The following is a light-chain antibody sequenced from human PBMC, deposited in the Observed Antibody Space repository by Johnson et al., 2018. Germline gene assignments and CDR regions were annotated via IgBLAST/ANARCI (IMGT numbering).Light chain of an antibody. Sequence: QSVLTQPPSVSAAPGQKVTISCSGSSSNIGNNYVSWYQQLPGTAPKLLIYENNKRPSGIPDRFSGSKSGTSATLSITGLQTGDEADYYCGTWDSSPRAGNVFGTGTKVTVL. J-gene: IGLJ1*01. CDR3: GTWDSSPRAGNV. V-gene: IGLV1-51*02. CDR1: SSNIGNNY. CDR2: ENN.